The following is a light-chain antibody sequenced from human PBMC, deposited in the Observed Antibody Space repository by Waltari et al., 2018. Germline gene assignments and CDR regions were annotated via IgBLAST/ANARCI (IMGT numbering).Light chain of an antibody. CDR1: QAIDTS. CDR3: QQYSSYGKYT. J-gene: IGKJ2*01. Sequence: DIQMTQSPSTLSASVGDRVTITCRASQAIDTSLAWYQQKPGKAPNLLIYRSSTLEGGVSSRFSGSGSGTDFTLTISSLQPDDFATYYRQQYSSYGKYTFGQGTKLEIK. CDR2: RSS. V-gene: IGKV1-5*03.